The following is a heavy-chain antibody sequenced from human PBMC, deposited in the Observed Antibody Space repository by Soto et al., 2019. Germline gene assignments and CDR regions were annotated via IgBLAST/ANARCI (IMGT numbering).Heavy chain of an antibody. CDR3: ARHGSGSYYNHYYYYMDV. Sequence: QLQLQESGPGLVKPSETLSLTCTVSGGSISSSSYYWGWIRQPPGKGLEWIGSIYYSGSTYYNPSLKSRVTMSVDTSKNQFSLKLSSVTAADTAVYYCARHGSGSYYNHYYYYMDVWGKGTTVTVSS. D-gene: IGHD3-10*01. V-gene: IGHV4-39*01. J-gene: IGHJ6*03. CDR1: GGSISSSSYY. CDR2: IYYSGST.